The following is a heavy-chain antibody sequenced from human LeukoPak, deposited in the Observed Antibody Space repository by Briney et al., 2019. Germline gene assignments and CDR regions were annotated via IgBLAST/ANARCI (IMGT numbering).Heavy chain of an antibody. J-gene: IGHJ4*02. Sequence: SETLSLTCTVSGGSISSSSYYWGWIRQPPGKGLGWIGSIYYSGSTYYNPSLKSRVTISVDTSKNQFSLKLSSVTAADTAVYYCARGHLEMATRGGYFDYWGQGTLVTVSS. CDR2: IYYSGST. CDR3: ARGHLEMATRGGYFDY. V-gene: IGHV4-39*07. D-gene: IGHD5-24*01. CDR1: GGSISSSSYY.